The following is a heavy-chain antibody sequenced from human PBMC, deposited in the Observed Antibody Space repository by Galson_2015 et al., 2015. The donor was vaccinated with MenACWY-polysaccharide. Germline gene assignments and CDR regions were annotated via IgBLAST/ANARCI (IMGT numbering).Heavy chain of an antibody. J-gene: IGHJ3*02. CDR2: ISSSGKSI. V-gene: IGHV3-48*03. CDR1: GFSFSSFQ. Sequence: SLRLSCAVSGFSFSSFQMNWVRQAPGKGLEWVSYISSSGKSIYYGDSVKGRFIISRDNAKNSLYLQMNSLRAEDTAIYYCARDGDHDDYTDALEIWVHGTMVTVSS. CDR3: ARDGDHDDYTDALEI. D-gene: IGHD4-11*01.